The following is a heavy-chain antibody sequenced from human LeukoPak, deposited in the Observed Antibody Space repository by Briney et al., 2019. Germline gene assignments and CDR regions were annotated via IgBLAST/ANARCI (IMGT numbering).Heavy chain of an antibody. CDR1: GFTVSRNY. CDR3: ASRSVSSRSRDFDY. V-gene: IGHV3-53*01. D-gene: IGHD6-25*01. CDR2: INSGGSA. Sequence: GGSLRLSCAASGFTVSRNYMGWVRQAPGKGLEWVSVINSGGSAYYADSVKGRFTISRDNSKNTLYLQMNSLRAEDTAVYYCASRSVSSRSRDFDYWGQGTLVTVSS. J-gene: IGHJ4*02.